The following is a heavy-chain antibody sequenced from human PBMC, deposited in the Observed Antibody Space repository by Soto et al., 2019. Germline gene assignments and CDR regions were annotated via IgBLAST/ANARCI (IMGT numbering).Heavy chain of an antibody. V-gene: IGHV4-30-4*01. D-gene: IGHD4-17*01. Sequence: PLSLTCTVSGGSINSVDYYWSWIRQPPGKGLEWIGYIFYSGSTYYNPSLKSRVTMSVDTSKNQFSLKLTSVTAADTAVYYCAREYGDFYFDYWGQGTLVTVSS. J-gene: IGHJ4*02. CDR1: GGSINSVDYY. CDR3: AREYGDFYFDY. CDR2: IFYSGST.